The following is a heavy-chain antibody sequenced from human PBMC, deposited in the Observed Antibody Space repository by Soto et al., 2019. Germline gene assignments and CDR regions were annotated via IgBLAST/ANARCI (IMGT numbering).Heavy chain of an antibody. J-gene: IGHJ5*02. Sequence: QVQLVQSGAEVKKPGASVKVSCKASGYTFTSYGISWVRQAPGQGLEWMGWISAYNGNTSYAQKLQGRVTMTTDTSTSTAYMELRSLRSDDTAVYYCALQTPGGYCISTSCRWFDPWGQGTLVTVSS. CDR2: ISAYNGNT. D-gene: IGHD2-2*01. CDR3: ALQTPGGYCISTSCRWFDP. V-gene: IGHV1-18*01. CDR1: GYTFTSYG.